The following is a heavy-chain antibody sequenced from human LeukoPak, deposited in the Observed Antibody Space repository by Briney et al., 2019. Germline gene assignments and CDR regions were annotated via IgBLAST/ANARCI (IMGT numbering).Heavy chain of an antibody. CDR3: ARVDDYSNYAPDY. J-gene: IGHJ4*02. CDR1: GFTFSTYW. V-gene: IGHV3-74*01. Sequence: PGGSLGLSCAASGFTFSTYWMHWVRQAPGKGLVWVSRINSDGRSTTYADSVKGRFTISRDDAKNTLYLQMNSLRAEDTAVYYCARVDDYSNYAPDYWGQGTLVTVSS. CDR2: INSDGRST. D-gene: IGHD4-11*01.